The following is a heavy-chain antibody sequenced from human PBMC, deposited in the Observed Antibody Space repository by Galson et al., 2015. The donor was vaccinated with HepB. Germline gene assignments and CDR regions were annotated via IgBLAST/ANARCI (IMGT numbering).Heavy chain of an antibody. D-gene: IGHD2-2*02. CDR2: IIPIFGTA. J-gene: IGHJ4*02. Sequence: SVKVCCKASGGTFSSYAISWVRQAPGQGLEWMGGIIPIFGTANYAQKFQGRVTITADESTSTAYMELSSLRSEDTAVYYCARGRRVIGYCSSTSCYNFDYWGRGTLVTVSS. CDR1: GGTFSSYA. V-gene: IGHV1-69*13. CDR3: ARGRRVIGYCSSTSCYNFDY.